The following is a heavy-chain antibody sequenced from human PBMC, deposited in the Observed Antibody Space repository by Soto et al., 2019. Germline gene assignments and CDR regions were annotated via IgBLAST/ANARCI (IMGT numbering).Heavy chain of an antibody. J-gene: IGHJ6*03. CDR2: IWYDGSNK. D-gene: IGHD3-3*01. Sequence: GGSLRLSCAASGFTFSSYGMHWVRQAPGKGLEWVAVIWYDGSNKYYADSVKGRFTISRDNSKNTLYLQMNSLRAEDTAVYYCARGNYDFWSGFYYYYYMDVWGKGTTVTVSS. V-gene: IGHV3-33*01. CDR1: GFTFSSYG. CDR3: ARGNYDFWSGFYYYYYMDV.